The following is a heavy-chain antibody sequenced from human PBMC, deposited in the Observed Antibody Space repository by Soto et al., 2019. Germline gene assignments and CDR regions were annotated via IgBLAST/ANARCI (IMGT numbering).Heavy chain of an antibody. CDR1: GFTFSGLA. J-gene: IGHJ4*02. D-gene: IGHD4-17*01. V-gene: IGHV3-33*01. CDR3: ARGYWHDDYGDKTVYYVDY. CDR2: IWYDGSNK. Sequence: QVQLVESGGGVVQPGRSLRLSCAASGFTFSGLAMHWVRQVSGKGLEWVAVIWYDGSNKYYADSVKGRFTISRDNSKNTLSLQMNSLRAEDTAVYYCARGYWHDDYGDKTVYYVDYWGQGTQVTVSS.